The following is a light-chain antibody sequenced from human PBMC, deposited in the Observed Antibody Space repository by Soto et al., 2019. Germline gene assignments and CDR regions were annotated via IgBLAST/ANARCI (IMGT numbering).Light chain of an antibody. CDR2: EAS. J-gene: IGKJ4*01. CDR3: QQVKRDLPLT. V-gene: IGKV1-9*01. Sequence: IQLTQSPSSLSASVGDRVIITCRASQDISNYVAWYQQKAGKAPKVLIYEASTLHSGVPSRFSSSGSGTEFTLTIDSLQPADFATYYCQQVKRDLPLTFGGGTKVEIK. CDR1: QDISNY.